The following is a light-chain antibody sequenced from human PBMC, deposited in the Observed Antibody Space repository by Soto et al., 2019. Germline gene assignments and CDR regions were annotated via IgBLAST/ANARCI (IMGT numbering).Light chain of an antibody. CDR1: QSVSIH. CDR3: QQRSNWPPIT. Sequence: ETVMTQSSGTLSVSLGERATLSCRASQSVSIHLAWYQQKPGQAPRLLIYGASSRATGIPDRFSGSGSGTDFTLTISSLEPEDFAVYYCQQRSNWPPITFGQGTRLEIK. CDR2: GAS. V-gene: IGKV3-11*01. J-gene: IGKJ5*01.